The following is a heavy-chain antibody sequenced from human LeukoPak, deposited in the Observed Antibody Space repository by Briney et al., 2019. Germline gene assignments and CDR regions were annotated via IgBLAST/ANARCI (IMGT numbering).Heavy chain of an antibody. CDR2: ISYDGSNK. Sequence: GRSLRLSCAASGFTFSSYAMHWVRQAPGKGLEWVAVISYDGSNKYYADSVKGRFTISRDNSKNTLYLQMNSLRAEDTAVYYCARDFESAGFEYWGQGTLVTVSS. CDR3: ARDFESAGFEY. J-gene: IGHJ4*02. D-gene: IGHD6-13*01. V-gene: IGHV3-30-3*01. CDR1: GFTFSSYA.